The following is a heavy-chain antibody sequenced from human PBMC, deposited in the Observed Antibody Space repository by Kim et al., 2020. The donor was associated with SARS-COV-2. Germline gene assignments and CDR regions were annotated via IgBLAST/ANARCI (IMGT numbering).Heavy chain of an antibody. D-gene: IGHD6-19*01. J-gene: IGHJ5*02. CDR3: VKAKGWNWFDP. Sequence: TYYADSVTGRFTISRDNSKNTLYLQMSSLRAEDTAVYYCVKAKGWNWFDPWGQGTLVTVSS. V-gene: IGHV3-64D*09. CDR2: T.